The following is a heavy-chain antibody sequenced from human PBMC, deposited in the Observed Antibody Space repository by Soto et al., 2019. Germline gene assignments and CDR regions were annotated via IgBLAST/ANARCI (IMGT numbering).Heavy chain of an antibody. CDR1: GFSFSSYS. Sequence: PGGSLRLSCAASGFSFSSYSINWVRQAPGKGLEWVSSITSSNSYIYYADSVKGRFTISRDNAKNSLYLQMNSLRAEDTAVYYCARDGYSSSWSVWFDPWGQGTLVTVSS. J-gene: IGHJ5*02. D-gene: IGHD6-13*01. CDR2: ITSSNSYI. CDR3: ARDGYSSSWSVWFDP. V-gene: IGHV3-21*01.